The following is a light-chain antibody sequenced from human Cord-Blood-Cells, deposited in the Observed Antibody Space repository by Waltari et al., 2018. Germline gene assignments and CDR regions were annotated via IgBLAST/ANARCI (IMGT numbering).Light chain of an antibody. CDR3: QQRSNWGFT. Sequence: EIVLTQSPATLSLSPGERATLSYRASQSVSSYLAWYQQKPGQAPRLLIYDASNRATGIAARLSGSGSGTDFTLTISSLEPEDFAVYYCQQRSNWGFTFGPGTKVDIK. J-gene: IGKJ3*01. CDR1: QSVSSY. CDR2: DAS. V-gene: IGKV3-11*01.